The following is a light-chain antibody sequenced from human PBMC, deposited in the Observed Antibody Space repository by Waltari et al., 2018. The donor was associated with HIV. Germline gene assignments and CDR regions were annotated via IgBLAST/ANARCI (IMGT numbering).Light chain of an antibody. CDR1: ASNIGSGY. Sequence: QSVLTQPPSASGAPGQSVIISCSGSASNIGSGYVYWFQQLPGTAPKLLMYRNNQRPSGVPDRFSASKSGTSASLAISGLRPDDESDYYCAAWDVSVSGRGVIFGGGTKLTVL. J-gene: IGLJ2*01. CDR3: AAWDVSVSGRGVI. V-gene: IGLV1-47*01. CDR2: RNN.